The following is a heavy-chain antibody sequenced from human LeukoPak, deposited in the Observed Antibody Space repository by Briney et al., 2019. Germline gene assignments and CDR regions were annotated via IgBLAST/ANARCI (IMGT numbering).Heavy chain of an antibody. J-gene: IGHJ5*02. D-gene: IGHD3-22*01. Sequence: PGGSLRLSCAASGFTFSSYGMHWVRQAPGKGLEWVAFIRYDGSNKYFADSVKGRFTISRDNSKNTLYLQMNSLRAEDTAVYYCAKDGLYYYYDSSGGWFDPWGQGTLVTVSS. V-gene: IGHV3-30*02. CDR2: IRYDGSNK. CDR3: AKDGLYYYYDSSGGWFDP. CDR1: GFTFSSYG.